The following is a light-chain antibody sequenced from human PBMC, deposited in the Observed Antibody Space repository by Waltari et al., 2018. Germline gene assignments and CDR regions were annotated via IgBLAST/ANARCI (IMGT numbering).Light chain of an antibody. CDR3: CSYAGSSTWV. CDR1: SSDVGGYNY. CDR2: DVG. J-gene: IGLJ3*02. Sequence: QSALTQPRSVSGSPGQSVTISCTGTSSDVGGYNYVSWYPQHPGKAPKLMISDVGKLPSGVPARCSGAKSGNTASLTISGLQAEDEADYYCCSYAGSSTWVFGGGTKLTVL. V-gene: IGLV2-11*01.